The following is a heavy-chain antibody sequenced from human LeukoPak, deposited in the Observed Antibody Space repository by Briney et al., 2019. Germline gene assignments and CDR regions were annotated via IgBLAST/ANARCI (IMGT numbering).Heavy chain of an antibody. J-gene: IGHJ6*02. CDR2: ISYDGSNK. V-gene: IGHV3-30*03. CDR3: AFSYYYYYGMDV. Sequence: GGSLRLSCAASGFTFTDYTMSWVRQAPGKGLEWVAVISYDGSNKYYADSVKGRFTISRDNSKNTLYLQMNSLRAEDTAVYYCAFSYYYYYGMDVWGQGTTVTVSS. CDR1: GFTFTDYT.